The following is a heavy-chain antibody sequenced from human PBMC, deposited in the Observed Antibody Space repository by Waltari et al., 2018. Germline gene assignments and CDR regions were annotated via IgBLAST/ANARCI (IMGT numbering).Heavy chain of an antibody. CDR2: IWYDGSNK. CDR1: GFTFSSYG. V-gene: IGHV3-33*01. CDR3: AREGATVTTGYFDY. J-gene: IGHJ4*02. D-gene: IGHD4-17*01. Sequence: QVQLVESGGGVVQPGRSLRLSWAASGFTFSSYGLHWVRQAPGKGLEWVAVIWYDGSNKYYADSVKGRFTISRDNSKNTLYLQMNSLRAEDTAVYYCAREGATVTTGYFDYWGQGTLVTVSS.